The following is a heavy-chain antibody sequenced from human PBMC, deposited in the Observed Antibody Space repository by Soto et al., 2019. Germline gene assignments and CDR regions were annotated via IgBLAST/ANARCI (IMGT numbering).Heavy chain of an antibody. Sequence: ASVKVSCKASGGTFSSYTISWVRQAPGQGLEWMGRIIPILGIANYAQKFQGRVTITADKSTSTAYMELSSLRSEDTAVYYCAEDFHWNDEEPFQPTYYYYGMDVWGQGTTVTVSS. CDR2: IIPILGIA. V-gene: IGHV1-69*02. J-gene: IGHJ6*02. D-gene: IGHD1-1*01. CDR3: AEDFHWNDEEPFQPTYYYYGMDV. CDR1: GGTFSSYT.